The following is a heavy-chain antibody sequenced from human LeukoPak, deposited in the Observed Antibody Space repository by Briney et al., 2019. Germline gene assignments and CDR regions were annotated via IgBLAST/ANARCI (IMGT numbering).Heavy chain of an antibody. Sequence: GASVKVSCKASGYTFTSYYMHWVRQAPGQGLEWMGISNPSGGSTSYAQKFQGRVTMTRDTSTSTVYMELSSLRSEDTAVYYCARAYCTNGVCYFSDTYYYYYGMDVWGQGTTVTVSS. J-gene: IGHJ6*02. CDR2: SNPSGGST. D-gene: IGHD2-8*01. CDR1: GYTFTSYY. V-gene: IGHV1-46*01. CDR3: ARAYCTNGVCYFSDTYYYYYGMDV.